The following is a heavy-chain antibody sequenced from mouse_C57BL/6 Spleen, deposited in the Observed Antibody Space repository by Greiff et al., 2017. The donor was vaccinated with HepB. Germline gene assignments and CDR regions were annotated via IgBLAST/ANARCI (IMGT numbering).Heavy chain of an antibody. CDR2: IHPNSGST. CDR3: ARGGEYYGNLYAMDY. Sequence: QVQLQQPGAELVKPGASVKLSCKASGYTFTSYWMHWVKQRPGQGLEWIGMIHPNSGSTNYNEKFKSKATLTVDKSSSTAYMQLSSLTSEDSAVYYCARGGEYYGNLYAMDYWGQGTSVTVSS. V-gene: IGHV1-64*01. D-gene: IGHD2-1*01. J-gene: IGHJ4*01. CDR1: GYTFTSYW.